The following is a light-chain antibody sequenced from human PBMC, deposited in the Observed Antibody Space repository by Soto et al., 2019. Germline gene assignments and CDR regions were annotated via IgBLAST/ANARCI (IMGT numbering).Light chain of an antibody. CDR2: RSS. Sequence: QSVLTQPPSASETPGQRVSISCSGSSSNIGSNYVYWYQQVPGRAPKLLIYRSSQRPSGVPDRFSGSKSGTSASLAISGLRSEDEADYYCAAWDDSLSGQVFGTGTKVTV. V-gene: IGLV1-47*01. CDR3: AAWDDSLSGQV. CDR1: SSNIGSNY. J-gene: IGLJ1*01.